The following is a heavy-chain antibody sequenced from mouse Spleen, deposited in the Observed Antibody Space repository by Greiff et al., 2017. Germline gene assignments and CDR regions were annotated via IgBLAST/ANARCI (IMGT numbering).Heavy chain of an antibody. D-gene: IGHD4-1*02. Sequence: DVQLQESGPGLVKPSQSLSLTCSVTGYSITSGYYWNWIRQFPGNKLEWMGYISYDGSNNYNPSLKNRISITRDTSKNQFFLKLNSVTTEDTATYYCARQLGRMYYFDYWGQGTTLTVSS. CDR2: ISYDGSN. J-gene: IGHJ2*01. CDR3: ARQLGRMYYFDY. CDR1: GYSITSGYY. V-gene: IGHV3-6*01.